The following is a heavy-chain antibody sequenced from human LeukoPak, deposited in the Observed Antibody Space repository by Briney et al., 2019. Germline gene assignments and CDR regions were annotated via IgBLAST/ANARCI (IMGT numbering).Heavy chain of an antibody. V-gene: IGHV4-34*01. Sequence: SETLSLTCAVYGGSFSGYYWSWIRQPPGKGLEWIGEINHSGSTNYNPSLKSRVTISVDTSKNQFSLKLSSVTAADTAVYYCARSLTTVVTGDYFDYWGQGTLVTVSS. CDR3: ARSLTTVVTGDYFDY. J-gene: IGHJ4*02. CDR2: INHSGST. CDR1: GGSFSGYY. D-gene: IGHD4-23*01.